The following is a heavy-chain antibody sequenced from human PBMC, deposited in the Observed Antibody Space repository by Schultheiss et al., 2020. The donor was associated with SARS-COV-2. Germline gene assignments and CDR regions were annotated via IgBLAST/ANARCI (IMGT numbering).Heavy chain of an antibody. J-gene: IGHJ5*02. CDR1: GGSFSGYY. CDR2: INHSGST. Sequence: SQTLSLTCAVYGGSFSGYYWSWIRQPPGKGLEWIGEINHSGSTNYNPSLKSRVIMSIDTSKNQFSLKLSSVTAADTAVYYCARGTNWNYVGSWFDPWGQGTLVTVSS. D-gene: IGHD1-7*01. CDR3: ARGTNWNYVGSWFDP. V-gene: IGHV4-34*01.